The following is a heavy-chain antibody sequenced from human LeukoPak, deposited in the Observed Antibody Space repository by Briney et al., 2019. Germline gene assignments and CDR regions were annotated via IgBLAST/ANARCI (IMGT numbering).Heavy chain of an antibody. D-gene: IGHD6-13*01. CDR2: IYHSGST. CDR3: ARHREIAAAGPRYWYFDL. Sequence: PSETPSLTCAVSGYSISSGYYWGWIRQPPGKGLEWIGSIYHSGSTYYNPSLKSRVTISVDTSKNQFSLKLSSVTAADTAVYYCARHREIAAAGPRYWYFDLWGRGTLVTVSS. CDR1: GYSISSGYY. V-gene: IGHV4-38-2*01. J-gene: IGHJ2*01.